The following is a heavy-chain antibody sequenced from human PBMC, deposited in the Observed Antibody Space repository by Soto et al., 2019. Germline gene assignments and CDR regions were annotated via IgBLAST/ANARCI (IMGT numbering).Heavy chain of an antibody. V-gene: IGHV3-30-3*01. CDR1: GFTFSSYA. D-gene: IGHD3-22*01. CDR3: ARAYYDSGILDY. J-gene: IGHJ4*02. Sequence: QVPLVESGGGVVQPGRSLRLSCAASGFTFSSYAMHWVRQAPGKGLEWVAVISYDGSNKYYADSVKGRFTISRDNSKNTLYLQMNSLRAEDTAVYYCARAYYDSGILDYWGQGTLVTVSS. CDR2: ISYDGSNK.